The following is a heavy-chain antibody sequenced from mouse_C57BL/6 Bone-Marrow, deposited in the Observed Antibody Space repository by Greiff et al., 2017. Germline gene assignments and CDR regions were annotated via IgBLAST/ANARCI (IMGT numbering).Heavy chain of an antibody. J-gene: IGHJ2*01. D-gene: IGHD2-13*01. V-gene: IGHV5-17*01. Sequence: EVMLVESGGGLVKPGGSLKLSCAASGFTFSDYGMHWVRQAPEKGLEWVAYISSGSSTIYYADTVKGRFTISRDKDKNTLCLQMTSLRSEDTDMYYCERRIYYGDEVDDWGKGNTLKV. CDR2: ISSGSSTI. CDR3: ERRIYYGDEVDD. CDR1: GFTFSDYG.